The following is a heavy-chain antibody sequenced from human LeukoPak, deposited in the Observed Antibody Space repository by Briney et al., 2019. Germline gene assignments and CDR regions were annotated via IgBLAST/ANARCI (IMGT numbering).Heavy chain of an antibody. CDR1: GGSISNSIHY. CDR3: GRVILGEAKSPIDC. J-gene: IGHJ4*02. CDR2: IYYSGSI. Sequence: SQTLSLTCTVSGGSISNSIHYWSWIRQPPGKGLEWIGSIYYSGSIYYNPSLKSRVTISVDTSKNQFSLKLTSVTAADTAVYYCGRVILGEAKSPIDCWGQGTLVTVSS. V-gene: IGHV4-39*01. D-gene: IGHD3-10*01.